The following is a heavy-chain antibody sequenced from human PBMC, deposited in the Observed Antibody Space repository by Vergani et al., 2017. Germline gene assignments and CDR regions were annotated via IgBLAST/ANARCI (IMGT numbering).Heavy chain of an antibody. D-gene: IGHD6-13*01. J-gene: IGHJ4*02. Sequence: EVQLVESGGDFVQPGGSLTLSCAASGFNVGHYWMSWVRQAPGKGLEWVANTKQDGSEKYYVDSVKGRFTISRDNAKNSLYLQMNSLRAEDTAVYYCARGIAAAGNYYFDYWGQGTLVTVSS. CDR2: TKQDGSEK. CDR3: ARGIAAAGNYYFDY. CDR1: GFNVGHYW. V-gene: IGHV3-7*01.